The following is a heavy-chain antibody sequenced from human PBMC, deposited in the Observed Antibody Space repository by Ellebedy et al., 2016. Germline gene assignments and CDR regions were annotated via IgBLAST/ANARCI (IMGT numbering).Heavy chain of an antibody. V-gene: IGHV1-69*13. J-gene: IGHJ4*02. CDR1: GGTFTNYA. CDR3: AKESPRIKYFDF. D-gene: IGHD1-14*01. Sequence: SVKVSCXASGGTFTNYAISWVRQAPGQGLEWMGGIIPIFGTANYAHKFQGRLTITADESASTSYMELSSLRSEDTAVYYCAKESPRIKYFDFWGQGTLVTVSS. CDR2: IIPIFGTA.